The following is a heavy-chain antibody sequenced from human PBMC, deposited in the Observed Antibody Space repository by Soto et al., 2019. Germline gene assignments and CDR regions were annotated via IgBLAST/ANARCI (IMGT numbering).Heavy chain of an antibody. CDR1: GGSFSGYY. J-gene: IGHJ4*02. Sequence: QVQLQQWGAGLLKPSETLSLTCAVYGGSFSGYYWSWIRQPPGKGLEWIGEINHSGSTNYNPSLKRRVTISVDTSKNQFSLKLSSVTAADTAVYYCARGRRRQWLPPSTPFDYWGQGTLVTVSS. V-gene: IGHV4-34*01. CDR3: ARGRRRQWLPPSTPFDY. CDR2: INHSGST. D-gene: IGHD6-19*01.